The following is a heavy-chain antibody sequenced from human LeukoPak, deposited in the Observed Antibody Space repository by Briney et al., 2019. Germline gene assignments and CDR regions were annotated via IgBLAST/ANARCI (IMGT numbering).Heavy chain of an antibody. V-gene: IGHV3-72*01. CDR2: IRNKANGHTT. Sequence: PGRTLRLSCAPSGFTSSDHYMDSVPHTPGKRLEWVGRIRNKANGHTTEYAASVKGRFTISRDDSKNSLYLQMNSLKTEDTAVYYCTKGAGCSGGSCRSTFDYWGQGALVTVSS. CDR1: GFTSSDHY. J-gene: IGHJ4*02. D-gene: IGHD2-15*01. CDR3: TKGAGCSGGSCRSTFDY.